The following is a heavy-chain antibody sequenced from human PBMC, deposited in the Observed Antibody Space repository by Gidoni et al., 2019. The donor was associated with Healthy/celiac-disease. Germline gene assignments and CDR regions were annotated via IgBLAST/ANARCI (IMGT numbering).Heavy chain of an antibody. CDR3: ARDKITISTFYYYYGMDV. Sequence: EVQLVESGGGFVQPGGSLRLSCAASGFTFSSYWMHWVRQAPGKGLVWVSRINSDGSSTSYADSVKGRFTISRDNAKNTLYLQMNSLRAEDTAVYYCARDKITISTFYYYYGMDVWGQGTTVTVSS. J-gene: IGHJ6*02. CDR2: INSDGSST. V-gene: IGHV3-74*01. CDR1: GFTFSSYW. D-gene: IGHD3-3*01.